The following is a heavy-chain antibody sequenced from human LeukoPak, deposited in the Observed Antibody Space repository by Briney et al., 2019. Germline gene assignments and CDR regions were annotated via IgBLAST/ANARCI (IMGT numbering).Heavy chain of an antibody. Sequence: TGGSLRLSCAASGFTFSTYGIHWVRQAPGKGLEWVAVIWYDGSNKYYADSVKGRFTISRDNSKNTLYLQMNNLRAEDTAVYYCARAVGPYDYWGQGILVTVSS. J-gene: IGHJ4*02. CDR2: IWYDGSNK. CDR1: GFTFSTYG. V-gene: IGHV3-33*01. D-gene: IGHD3-10*01. CDR3: ARAVGPYDY.